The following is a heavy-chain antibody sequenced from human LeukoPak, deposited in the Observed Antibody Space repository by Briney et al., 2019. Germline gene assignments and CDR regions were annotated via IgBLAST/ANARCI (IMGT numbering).Heavy chain of an antibody. Sequence: GGSLRLSCAASGFTFSIYAMHCVRQAPGKGLEYGSAISRNGGSTYYANSVKGRFTISRDNSKNTLYLQMGSLRAEDMAVYYCARVGYTSYYYYGMDVWGQGTTVTVSS. D-gene: IGHD6-13*01. CDR2: ISRNGGST. CDR1: GFTFSIYA. J-gene: IGHJ6*02. CDR3: ARVGYTSYYYYGMDV. V-gene: IGHV3-64*01.